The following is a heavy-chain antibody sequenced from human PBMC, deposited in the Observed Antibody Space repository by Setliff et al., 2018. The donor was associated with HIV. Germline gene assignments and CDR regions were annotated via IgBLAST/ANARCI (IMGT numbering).Heavy chain of an antibody. Sequence: GSLRLSCAASGSTFRSFGMHWVRQVPGKGLEWVAVIWYDGINKNYADSVRGRFTISRDNSRDTLYLEMSSLRVEDTALYYCAKADDGAAAGPAPWGQGTQVTVSS. CDR2: IWYDGINK. CDR1: GSTFRSFG. CDR3: AKADDGAAAGPAP. J-gene: IGHJ5*02. D-gene: IGHD6-13*01. V-gene: IGHV3-33*06.